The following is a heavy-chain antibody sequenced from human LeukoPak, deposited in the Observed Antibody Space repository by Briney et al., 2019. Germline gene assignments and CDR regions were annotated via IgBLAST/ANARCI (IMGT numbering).Heavy chain of an antibody. CDR2: IYYSGST. V-gene: IGHV4-59*01. CDR1: VGSISSYY. Sequence: SETLSLACTISVGSISSYYWCWIRQPPAKALEWIGYIYYSGSTNYNPSLKSRVTISVDTSKNQFSLKLSSVTAADTALYYCARSLYYYGSDSFDIWGQGTMVTVSS. D-gene: IGHD3-10*01. CDR3: ARSLYYYGSDSFDI. J-gene: IGHJ3*02.